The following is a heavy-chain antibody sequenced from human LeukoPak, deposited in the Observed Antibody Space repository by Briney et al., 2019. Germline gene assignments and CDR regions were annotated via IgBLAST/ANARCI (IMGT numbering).Heavy chain of an antibody. D-gene: IGHD2-2*02. CDR1: GFTFSSYG. V-gene: IGHV3-30*02. J-gene: IGHJ4*02. CDR2: IRYDGSNK. Sequence: GGSLRLSCAASGFTFSSYGMHWVRQAPGKGLEWVAFIRYDGSNKYYADSVKGRFTISRDNSKNTLYLQMNSLRAEDTAVYYCAKDLGVVVPAAIFSYWGQGTLVTVSS. CDR3: AKDLGVVVPAAIFSY.